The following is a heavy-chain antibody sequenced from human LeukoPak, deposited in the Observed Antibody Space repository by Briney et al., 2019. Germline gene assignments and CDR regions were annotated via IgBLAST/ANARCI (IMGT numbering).Heavy chain of an antibody. D-gene: IGHD3-22*01. CDR3: ARHGYDSSSYEGGFDP. V-gene: IGHV4-59*01. J-gene: IGHJ5*02. CDR2: IYYSGST. Sequence: SETLPHTYSVSGGYHSCYLWIWLRQPPGKGLEWIGYIYYSGSTNYNPSLKSRVTISVDTSKNQFSLKLSSVTAADTAVYYCARHGYDSSSYEGGFDPWGQGTLVTVSS. CDR1: GGYHSCYL.